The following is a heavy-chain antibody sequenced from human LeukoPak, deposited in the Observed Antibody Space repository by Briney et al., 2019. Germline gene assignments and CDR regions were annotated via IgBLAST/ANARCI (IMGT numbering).Heavy chain of an antibody. J-gene: IGHJ6*03. CDR3: ARPGHSYYYMDV. Sequence: SETLSLTCTVSGGSISSSSYYWDWIRQPPGKGLEWIGTIYYSGTTYYNPSLKSRVTISADTSKNHFSLKLSSVTAADTAVYYCARPGHSYYYMDVWGKGTTVTVSS. V-gene: IGHV4-39*02. CDR2: IYYSGTT. CDR1: GGSISSSSYY. D-gene: IGHD1-1*01.